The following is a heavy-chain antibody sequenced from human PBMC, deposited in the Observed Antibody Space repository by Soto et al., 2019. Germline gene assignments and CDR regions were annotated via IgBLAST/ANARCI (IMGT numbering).Heavy chain of an antibody. V-gene: IGHV1-69*06. J-gene: IGHJ4*02. D-gene: IGHD1-26*01. CDR3: AGGGGGAIVGAAYYFDY. Sequence: QVQLVQSGAEVKKPGSSVKVSCKASGGTFSSYAISWVRQAPGQGLEWMGGIIPIFGTANYAQKFQGRVTITADKSTSTDYMELSSLRSEDTAVYYCAGGGGGAIVGAAYYFDYWGQGTLGTVSS. CDR2: IIPIFGTA. CDR1: GGTFSSYA.